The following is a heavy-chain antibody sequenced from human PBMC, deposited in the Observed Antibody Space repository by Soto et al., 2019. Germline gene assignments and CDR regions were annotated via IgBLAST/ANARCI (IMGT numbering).Heavy chain of an antibody. CDR1: GYTFTSYD. Sequence: ASVHVSCKASGYTFTSYDINWVRQATGQGLEWMGWMNPNSGNTGYAQKFQGRVTMTRNTSISTAYMELSSLRSEDTAVYYCAREVVLVLAANYYYYGMDVWGQGTTGTVSS. D-gene: IGHD2-2*01. V-gene: IGHV1-8*01. CDR2: MNPNSGNT. CDR3: AREVVLVLAANYYYYGMDV. J-gene: IGHJ6*02.